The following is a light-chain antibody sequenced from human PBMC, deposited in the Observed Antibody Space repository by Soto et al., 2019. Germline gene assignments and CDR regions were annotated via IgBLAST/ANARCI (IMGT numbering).Light chain of an antibody. Sequence: EMVMTQSPATLSVSPGERAALSCRASQSVSTNLAWYQQKPGQAPRLLIYGAATRATGIPARFSGSGSGTEFTLTISSLQSEDFAVYYCQHYDNWPPEVTFGPGTKVDIK. CDR2: GAA. CDR3: QHYDNWPPEVT. CDR1: QSVSTN. V-gene: IGKV3-15*01. J-gene: IGKJ3*01.